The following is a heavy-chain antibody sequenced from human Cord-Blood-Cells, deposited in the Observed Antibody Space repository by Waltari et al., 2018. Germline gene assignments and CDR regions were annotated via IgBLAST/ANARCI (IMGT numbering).Heavy chain of an antibody. Sequence: QVQLVQSGAEVKKPGASVKVSCKASGYTFPSYSLHWWGQAPGQGLEWMGILNPSGGSTSYAQKFQGRVTMTRDTSTSTVYMELSSLRSEDTAVYYCAREGGYSYGAAYYYYGMDVWGQGTTVTVSS. CDR1: GYTFPSYS. CDR3: AREGGYSYGAAYYYYGMDV. CDR2: LNPSGGST. V-gene: IGHV1-46*01. J-gene: IGHJ6*02. D-gene: IGHD5-18*01.